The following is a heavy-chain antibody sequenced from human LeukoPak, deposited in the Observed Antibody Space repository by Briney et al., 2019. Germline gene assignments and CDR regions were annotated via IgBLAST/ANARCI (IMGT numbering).Heavy chain of an antibody. CDR2: INHSGST. Sequence: PSETLSPTCAVYGGSFSGYYWSWIRQPPGKGLEWIGEINHSGSTNYNPSLKSRVTISVDTSKNQFSLKLSSVTAADTAVYYCARQQLQRGHNWFDPWGQGTLVTVSS. J-gene: IGHJ5*02. D-gene: IGHD6-13*01. CDR1: GGSFSGYY. CDR3: ARQQLQRGHNWFDP. V-gene: IGHV4-34*01.